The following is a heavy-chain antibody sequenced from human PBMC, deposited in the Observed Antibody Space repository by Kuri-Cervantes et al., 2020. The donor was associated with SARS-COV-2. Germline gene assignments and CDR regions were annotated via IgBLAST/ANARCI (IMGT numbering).Heavy chain of an antibody. Sequence: GGSLRLSCAASGFTFSSYSMNWVRQAPGKGLEWVSYISSSSSTIYYVDSVKGRFTISRDNAKNSLYLQMNSLRAEDTAVYYCARDQGKQQRGWAWGQGTLVTVSS. J-gene: IGHJ5*02. V-gene: IGHV3-48*01. CDR1: GFTFSSYS. CDR3: ARDQGKQQRGWA. CDR2: ISSSSSTI. D-gene: IGHD6-13*01.